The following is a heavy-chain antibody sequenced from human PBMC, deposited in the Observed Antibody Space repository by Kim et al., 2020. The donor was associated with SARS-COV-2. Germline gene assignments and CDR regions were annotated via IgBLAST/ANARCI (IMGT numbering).Heavy chain of an antibody. J-gene: IGHJ6*02. Sequence: GGSLRLSCAASGFTFSSYAMHWVRQAPGKGLEWVAVISYDGSNKYYADSVKGRFTISRDNSKNTLYLQMNSLRAEDTAVYYCARDRASYYYDSSGRYGMDVWGQGTTVTVSS. CDR2: ISYDGSNK. CDR1: GFTFSSYA. D-gene: IGHD3-22*01. CDR3: ARDRASYYYDSSGRYGMDV. V-gene: IGHV3-30*04.